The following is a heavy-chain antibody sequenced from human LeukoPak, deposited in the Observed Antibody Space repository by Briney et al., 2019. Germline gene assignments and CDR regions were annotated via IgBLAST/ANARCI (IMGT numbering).Heavy chain of an antibody. D-gene: IGHD6-19*01. CDR1: GFTFSSYA. Sequence: PGRSLRLSCAASGFTFSSYAMHWVRQAPGKGLEWVAVISYDGSKKYYADSVKGRFTISRENPKNTLFLQMNSLTAEDTAVCYCARDPLIAVVGRWDRKPNCFDYWGQGTLVTV. J-gene: IGHJ4*02. CDR3: ARDPLIAVVGRWDRKPNCFDY. CDR2: ISYDGSKK. V-gene: IGHV3-30*04.